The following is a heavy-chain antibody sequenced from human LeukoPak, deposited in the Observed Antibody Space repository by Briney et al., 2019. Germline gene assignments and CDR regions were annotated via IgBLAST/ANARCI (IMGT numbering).Heavy chain of an antibody. V-gene: IGHV4-38-2*02. Sequence: SETLSLTCTVSGYSISSGYYWGWIRQPPGKGLEWIGSIYHSGSTYYNPSLQSRVTISVDTSKNQFSLKLSSVTAADTAVYYCARGIGWRSRGDYWGQGTLVTVSS. J-gene: IGHJ4*02. CDR3: ARGIGWRSRGDY. D-gene: IGHD2-21*01. CDR1: GYSISSGYY. CDR2: IYHSGST.